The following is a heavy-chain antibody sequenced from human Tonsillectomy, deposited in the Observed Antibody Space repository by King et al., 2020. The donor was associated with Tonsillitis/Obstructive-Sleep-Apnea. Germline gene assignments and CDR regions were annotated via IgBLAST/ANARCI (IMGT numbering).Heavy chain of an antibody. CDR1: GFTFSSYE. D-gene: IGHD3-22*01. CDR3: ARLGYYYDSSGYYQGEDY. J-gene: IGHJ4*02. CDR2: ISSSGSTI. Sequence: VQLVESGGGLVQPGGSLRLSCAASGFTFSSYEMNWVRQAPGRGLEWVSYISSSGSTIYYAVSVKGRFTISRDNAKNSLYLQMNSLRAEDTAVYYCARLGYYYDSSGYYQGEDYWGQGTLVTVSS. V-gene: IGHV3-48*03.